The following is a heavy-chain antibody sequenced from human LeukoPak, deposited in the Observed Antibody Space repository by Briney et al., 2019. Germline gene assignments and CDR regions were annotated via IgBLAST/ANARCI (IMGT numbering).Heavy chain of an antibody. V-gene: IGHV3-21*03. CDR2: ISGGSGYI. CDR3: VGGPIAAAGEDY. CDR1: GFTFSSYS. D-gene: IGHD6-13*01. Sequence: GGSLRLSCAASGFTFSSYSMNWVRQAPGKGLEWVSSISGGSGYIYYTDSVKGRFTISRDNAKNSLYLQMNSLRAEDTAVYYCVGGPIAAAGEDYWGQGTLVTISS. J-gene: IGHJ4*02.